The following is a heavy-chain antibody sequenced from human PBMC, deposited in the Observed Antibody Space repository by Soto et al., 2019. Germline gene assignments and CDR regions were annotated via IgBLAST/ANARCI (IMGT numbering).Heavy chain of an antibody. CDR2: ISSNGGST. Sequence: EVQLVESGGGLVQPGGSLRLSCAASGFTFSSYAMHWVRQAPGKGLEYVSAISSNGGSTYYANSVKGRFTISRDNSKNTLYLQMGSLRAEDMAVYYCARGNTDYGEGMDVWGQGTTVTVSS. V-gene: IGHV3-64*01. J-gene: IGHJ6*02. CDR1: GFTFSSYA. CDR3: ARGNTDYGEGMDV. D-gene: IGHD4-17*01.